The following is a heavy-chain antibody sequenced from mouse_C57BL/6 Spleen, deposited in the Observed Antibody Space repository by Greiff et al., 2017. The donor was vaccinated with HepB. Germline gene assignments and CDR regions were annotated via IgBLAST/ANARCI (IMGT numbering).Heavy chain of an antibody. V-gene: IGHV2-6-1*01. CDR1: GFPLTAYG. CDR2: IWSDGST. J-gene: IGHJ4*01. Sequence: QVQLKDSGPGLVAPSQTLSITCTASGFPLTAYGVHWVRQPPGKGLEWLVVIWSDGSTTYNSAPKSRLSISKDNSKSQVFLKMNSLQTDDTAMYYCARHQASAMDYWGQGTSVTVSS. D-gene: IGHD3-2*02. CDR3: ARHQASAMDY.